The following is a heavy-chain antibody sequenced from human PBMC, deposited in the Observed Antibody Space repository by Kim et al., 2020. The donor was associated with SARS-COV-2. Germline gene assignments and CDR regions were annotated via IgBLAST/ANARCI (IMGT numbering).Heavy chain of an antibody. V-gene: IGHV4-39*01. CDR1: GGSISSSSYY. CDR2: IYYSGST. CDR3: ARHYWYNWNDSDYFDY. J-gene: IGHJ4*02. D-gene: IGHD1-1*01. Sequence: SETLSLTCTVSGGSISSSSYYWGWIRQPPGKGLEWIGSIYYSGSTYYNPSLKSRVTISVDTSKNQFSLKLSSVTAADTAVYYCARHYWYNWNDSDYFDYWGQGTLVTVSS.